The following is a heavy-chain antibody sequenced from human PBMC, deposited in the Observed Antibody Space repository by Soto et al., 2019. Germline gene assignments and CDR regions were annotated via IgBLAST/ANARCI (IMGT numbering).Heavy chain of an antibody. D-gene: IGHD2-2*01. CDR2: INPNSSGT. V-gene: IGHV1-2*02. J-gene: IGHJ6*02. CDR3: ARDLLVDGPDNYATDV. Sequence: ASVKVSCKASGYSLRGNYIHWVRQTPGQGLEWMGWINPNSSGTVYAQKFQGRVTMTRDTSLTTVYMQLNRLTSDDSAVYYCARDLLVDGPDNYATDVRCPGPTVTVSS. CDR1: GYSLRGNY.